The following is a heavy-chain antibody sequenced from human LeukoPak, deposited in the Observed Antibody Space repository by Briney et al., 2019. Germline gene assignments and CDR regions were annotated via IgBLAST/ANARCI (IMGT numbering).Heavy chain of an antibody. CDR1: GDTSSSYY. D-gene: IGHD3-22*01. J-gene: IGHJ3*01. V-gene: IGHV1-46*01. CDR3: ARGRHYYESSDYYYEGDGFDV. CDR2: MNPSGGSI. Sequence: ASVKVSCKASGDTSSSYYVHWVRQAPGQGLEWMGIMNPSGGSIRYAQKFQGRVTMTRDMSTSTVYMELSSLRSEDTAVYYCARGRHYYESSDYYYEGDGFDVWGQGTMVTVSS.